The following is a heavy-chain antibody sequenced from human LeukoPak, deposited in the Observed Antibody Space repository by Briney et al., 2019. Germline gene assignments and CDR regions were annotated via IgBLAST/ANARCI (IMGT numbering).Heavy chain of an antibody. Sequence: GGSLRLSCAASGFTFSSYWMSWVRQAPGKGLEWVANIKQDGSEKYYVDSVKGRFTISRDNAKNSLYLQMNSLRAEDTAVYYCGRDGRFLLRVYAPPLYYYWDVGGKGTRVPVP. CDR2: IKQDGSEK. J-gene: IGHJ6*03. CDR1: GFTFSSYW. CDR3: GRDGRFLLRVYAPPLYYYWDV. V-gene: IGHV3-7*01. D-gene: IGHD2-8*01.